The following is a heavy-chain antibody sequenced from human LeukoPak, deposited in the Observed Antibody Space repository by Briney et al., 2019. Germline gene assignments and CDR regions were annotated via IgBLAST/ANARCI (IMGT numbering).Heavy chain of an antibody. CDR3: AKVKATKGYYYGSGSGLYYFDY. CDR1: GGTFSSYA. V-gene: IGHV1-69*13. J-gene: IGHJ4*02. CDR2: IIPIFGTA. D-gene: IGHD3-10*01. Sequence: SVKVSCKASGGTFSSYAISWVRQAPGQGLEWMGGIIPIFGTANYAQKFQGRVTITADESTSTAYMELSSLRSEDTAVYYCAKVKATKGYYYGSGSGLYYFDYWGQGPLATVSP.